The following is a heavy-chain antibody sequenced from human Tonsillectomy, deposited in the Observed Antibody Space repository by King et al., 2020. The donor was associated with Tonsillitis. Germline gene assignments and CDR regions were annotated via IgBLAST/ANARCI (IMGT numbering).Heavy chain of an antibody. Sequence: VQLVESGGGVVQPGRSLRLSCAASRFTFSSYAMHWVRQAPGKGQEWVTLISYDGSNKYYADSVKGRFTISRDNSKNTLYLQRNRLRAEDTAVYYCARASSKYCSGGSCYSSPFDYWGQGPLVTVSS. D-gene: IGHD2-15*01. CDR3: ARASSKYCSGGSCYSSPFDY. V-gene: IGHV3-30-3*01. J-gene: IGHJ4*02. CDR1: RFTFSSYA. CDR2: ISYDGSNK.